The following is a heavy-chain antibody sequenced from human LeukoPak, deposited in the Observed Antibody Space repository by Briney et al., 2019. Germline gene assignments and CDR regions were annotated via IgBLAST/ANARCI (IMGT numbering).Heavy chain of an antibody. Sequence: PSETLSLTCTVSGGSISSYYWSWIRQPPGKGLEWIGYIYYSGSTNYNPSLKSRVTISVDTSKNQFSLNLSSVTAADTAVYYCARGRDYGDYGRYYYYMDVWGKGTTVTISS. D-gene: IGHD4-17*01. CDR3: ARGRDYGDYGRYYYYMDV. CDR2: IYYSGST. J-gene: IGHJ6*03. CDR1: GGSISSYY. V-gene: IGHV4-59*12.